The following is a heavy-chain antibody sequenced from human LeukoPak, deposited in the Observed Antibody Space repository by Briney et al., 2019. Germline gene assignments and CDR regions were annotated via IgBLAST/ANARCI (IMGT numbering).Heavy chain of an antibody. CDR2: INPNSGGT. J-gene: IGHJ5*02. CDR1: GYTFTGYY. CDR3: ARGLAMDHDSGGSDWFDP. D-gene: IGHD3-22*01. Sequence: ASVKVSCKASGYTFTGYYMHRVRQAPGQGLEWMGWINPNSGGTNYAQKFQGRVTMTRDTSISTAYMELSRLRSDDTAVYYCARGLAMDHDSGGSDWFDPWGQGTLVTVSS. V-gene: IGHV1-2*02.